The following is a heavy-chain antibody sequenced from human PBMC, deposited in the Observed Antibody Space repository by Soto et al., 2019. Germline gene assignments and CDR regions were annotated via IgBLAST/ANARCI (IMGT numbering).Heavy chain of an antibody. CDR3: ARGFLRLRYFDWLLSY. V-gene: IGHV3-33*01. D-gene: IGHD3-9*01. CDR1: GFTFSSYG. J-gene: IGHJ4*02. Sequence: GGSLILSCAASGFTFSSYGMHWVRQAPGKGLEWVAVIWYDGSNKYYADSVKGRFTISRDNSKNTLYLQMNSLRAEDTAVYYCARGFLRLRYFDWLLSYWGQGALVTVSS. CDR2: IWYDGSNK.